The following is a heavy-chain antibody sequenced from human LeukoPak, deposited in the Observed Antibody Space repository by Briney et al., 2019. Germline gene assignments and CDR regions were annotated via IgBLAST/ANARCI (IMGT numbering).Heavy chain of an antibody. CDR2: ISPGGSI. CDR3: AGDYGSTQNYIDY. CDR1: GYSISRGYS. J-gene: IGHJ4*02. V-gene: IGHV4-38-2*02. Sequence: PSETLSLTYSVSGYSISRGYSWGWIRQPPGKGLEWIGSISPGGSIHYNPSLKSRVTISVDTSMNQFSLKVNSVTAADTAVYFCAGDYGSTQNYIDYWGQGTLVTVSS. D-gene: IGHD4-17*01.